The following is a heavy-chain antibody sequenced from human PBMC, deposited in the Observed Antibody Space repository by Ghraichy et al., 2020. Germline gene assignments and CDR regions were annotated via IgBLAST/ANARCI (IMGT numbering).Heavy chain of an antibody. J-gene: IGHJ3*02. Sequence: GGSLRLSCAASEFTFSSYWMAWVRQAPGKGLEWVANIKQDGSEKYYVDSVKGRFTISRDNAKNSLFLQMNSLRAEDTAVYYCARSTYVWGSYRRLDAFDIWGQGTMVTVSS. V-gene: IGHV3-7*01. D-gene: IGHD3-16*02. CDR1: EFTFSSYW. CDR3: ARSTYVWGSYRRLDAFDI. CDR2: IKQDGSEK.